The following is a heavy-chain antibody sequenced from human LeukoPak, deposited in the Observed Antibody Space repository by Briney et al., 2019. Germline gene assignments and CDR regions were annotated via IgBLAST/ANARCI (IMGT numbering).Heavy chain of an antibody. CDR2: INHSGST. CDR1: GGSFSGYY. CDR3: ARGGRKQPKLNWFDP. V-gene: IGHV4-34*01. D-gene: IGHD6-13*01. J-gene: IGHJ5*02. Sequence: SETLSLTCAVYGGSFSGYYWSWIRQPPGKGLEWIGEINHSGSTNYNPSLESRVTISVDTSKNQFSLKLSSVTAADTAVYYCARGGRKQPKLNWFDPRGQGTLVTVSS.